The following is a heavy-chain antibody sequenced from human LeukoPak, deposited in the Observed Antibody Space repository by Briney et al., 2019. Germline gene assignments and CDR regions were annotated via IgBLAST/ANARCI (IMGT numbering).Heavy chain of an antibody. V-gene: IGHV4-34*01. CDR1: GGSFSGYY. Sequence: SETLSLTCAVSGGSFSGYYWSWIRQPPGKGLEWMGEINHSGSTNYNPSLKSRVTISVDTSKNQFSLKLSSVTAADTAVYYCARHIRGAYYYFDYWGQGTLVTVSS. J-gene: IGHJ4*02. D-gene: IGHD3-10*01. CDR2: INHSGST. CDR3: ARHIRGAYYYFDY.